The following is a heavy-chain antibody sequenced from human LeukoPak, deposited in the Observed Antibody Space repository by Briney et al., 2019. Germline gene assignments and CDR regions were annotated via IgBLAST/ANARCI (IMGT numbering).Heavy chain of an antibody. J-gene: IGHJ5*02. D-gene: IGHD3-3*01. CDR1: GGSISSYY. Sequence: SETLSLTCTVSGGSISSYYWRWIRQPAGKGLEWIGRIYTSGSTNYNPSLKSRVTMSADTSKNQFSLKLSSVTAADTAVYYCAREHYDFWSGYFQPINWFDPWGQGTLVTVSS. CDR2: IYTSGST. V-gene: IGHV4-4*07. CDR3: AREHYDFWSGYFQPINWFDP.